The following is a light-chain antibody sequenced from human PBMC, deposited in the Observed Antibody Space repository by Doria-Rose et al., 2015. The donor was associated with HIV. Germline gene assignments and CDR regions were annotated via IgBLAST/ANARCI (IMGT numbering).Light chain of an antibody. Sequence: TQSPGTLSLSPGERATLSCRASQSFSSTYLAWYQRKPGQAPSLLIYDGSTRATGITDRFSASGSGTDFTLTINRLEPEDFALYYRHQYGTSWTFGQGTKVEI. CDR2: DGS. CDR1: QSFSSTY. CDR3: HQYGTSWT. V-gene: IGKV3-20*01. J-gene: IGKJ1*01.